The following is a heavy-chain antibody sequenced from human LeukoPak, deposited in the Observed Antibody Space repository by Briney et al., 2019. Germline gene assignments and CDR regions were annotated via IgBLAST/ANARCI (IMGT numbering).Heavy chain of an antibody. CDR2: ISSSSSYI. D-gene: IGHD1-1*01. J-gene: IGHJ4*02. V-gene: IGHV3-21*01. CDR3: ARAPYNWNSDY. Sequence: GVSLRLSCAASGFTLSSSEMNWVRQAPGKGLEWVSSISSSSSYIYYADSVKGRFTISRDNAKNSLYLQMNSLRAEDTAVYYCARAPYNWNSDYWGQGTLVTVSS. CDR1: GFTLSSSE.